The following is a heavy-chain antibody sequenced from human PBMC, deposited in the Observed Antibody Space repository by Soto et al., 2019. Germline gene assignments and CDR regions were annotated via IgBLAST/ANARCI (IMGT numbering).Heavy chain of an antibody. J-gene: IGHJ6*02. CDR2: IYTSGST. Sequence: SETLSLTCTVSGGSISSYYWSWIRQPAGKGLEWIGRIYTSGSTNYNPSLKSRVIMSVDTSKNQFSLKLSSVTAADTAVYYCARDPLIEFGYCMDVWGQGTTVTVSS. V-gene: IGHV4-4*07. D-gene: IGHD3-10*01. CDR1: GGSISSYY. CDR3: ARDPLIEFGYCMDV.